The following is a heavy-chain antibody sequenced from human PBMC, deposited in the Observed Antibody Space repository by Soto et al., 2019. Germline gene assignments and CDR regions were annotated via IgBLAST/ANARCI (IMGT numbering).Heavy chain of an antibody. D-gene: IGHD4-17*01. CDR2: IYYSGST. V-gene: IGHV4-30-4*01. J-gene: IGHJ5*02. CDR1: GGSISSGDYY. Sequence: PSETLSLTCTVSGGSISSGDYYWSWIRQPPGKGLEWIGYIYYSGSTYYNPSLKSRVTISVDTSKNQFSLKLSPVTAADTAVYYCARGLDYAKFDPWGQGTLVTASS. CDR3: ARGLDYAKFDP.